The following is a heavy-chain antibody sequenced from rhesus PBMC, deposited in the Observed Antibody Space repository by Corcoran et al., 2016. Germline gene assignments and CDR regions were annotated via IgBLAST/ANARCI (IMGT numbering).Heavy chain of an antibody. CDR1: GYSIRSGYG. CDR3: ARSYYEDDDGYYNY. D-gene: IGHD3-9*01. V-gene: IGHV4-127*01. Sequence: QVQLQESGPGLVKPSETLSLTCAVSGYSIRSGYGWSWVRQPPGKGLEWLGYIGGSSGSTNYNPSLKSRVTISKDTSKNQFSLKLSSVTAADTAVYYCARSYYEDDDGYYNYWGQGVLVTVSS. CDR2: IGGSSGST. J-gene: IGHJ4*01.